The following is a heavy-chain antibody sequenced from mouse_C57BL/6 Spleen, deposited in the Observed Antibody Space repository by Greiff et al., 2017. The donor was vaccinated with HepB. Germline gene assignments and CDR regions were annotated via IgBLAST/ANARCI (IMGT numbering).Heavy chain of an antibody. D-gene: IGHD2-4*01. Sequence: VQLQQSGPELVKPGASVKISCKASGYAFSSAWMNWVKQRPGKGLEWIGRIYAGDGDTNYNGKLKGKATLTADKSSSTAYMQLSSLTSEDSAVYFCARWGVYYDYDDAMDYWGQGTSVTVSS. CDR2: IYAGDGDT. J-gene: IGHJ4*01. CDR3: ARWGVYYDYDDAMDY. V-gene: IGHV1-82*01. CDR1: GYAFSSAW.